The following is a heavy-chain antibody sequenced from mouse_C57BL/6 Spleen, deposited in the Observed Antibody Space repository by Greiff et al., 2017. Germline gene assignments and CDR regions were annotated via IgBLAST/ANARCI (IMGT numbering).Heavy chain of an antibody. V-gene: IGHV5-12*01. D-gene: IGHD4-1*01. J-gene: IGHJ2*01. Sequence: EVQLQESGGGLVQPGGSLKLSCAASGFTFSDYYMYWVRQTPEKRLEWVAYISNGGGSTYYPDTVKGRFTISRDNAKNTLYLQMSRLKSEDTAMYYCARQGELVYFDYWGQGTTLTVSS. CDR1: GFTFSDYY. CDR3: ARQGELVYFDY. CDR2: ISNGGGST.